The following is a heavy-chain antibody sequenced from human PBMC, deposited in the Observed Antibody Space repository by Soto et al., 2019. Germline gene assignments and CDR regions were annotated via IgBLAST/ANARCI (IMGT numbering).Heavy chain of an antibody. D-gene: IGHD2-8*01. CDR3: ATKPPDRNVWYYFDY. V-gene: IGHV4-59*03. CDR1: VGSISSYY. J-gene: IGHJ4*02. CDR2: IYHSGST. Sequence: QVQLQESGPGLVKPSETLSLTCTVSVGSISSYYWSWIRQPPGKALEWIGYIYHSGSTNYNPSLKSLVTISVDTSKNQLSLNLSSVTAADTAVYYCATKPPDRNVWYYFDYWSQGALVTVSS.